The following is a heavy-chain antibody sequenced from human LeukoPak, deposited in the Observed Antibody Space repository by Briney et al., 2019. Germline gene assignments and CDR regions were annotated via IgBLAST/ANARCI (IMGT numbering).Heavy chain of an antibody. V-gene: IGHV5-51*01. D-gene: IGHD3-9*01. CDR3: ARLPRTSYYDILTGYSQPFDY. Sequence: GESLKISCKGSEDSFTNYWIGWVRQMPGKGLEWMGIIYPGDSDTRYSPSFQGQVTISADKSISTAYLQWSSLKASDTAMYYCARLPRTSYYDILTGYSQPFDYWGQGTLVTVSS. J-gene: IGHJ4*02. CDR1: EDSFTNYW. CDR2: IYPGDSDT.